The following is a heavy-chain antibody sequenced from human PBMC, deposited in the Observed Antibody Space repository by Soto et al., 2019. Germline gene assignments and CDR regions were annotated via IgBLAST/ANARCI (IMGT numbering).Heavy chain of an antibody. Sequence: ASVKVSCKASGYTFTGYYIHWVRQAPGQGLEWMGWINPNSGGTNYAQKFQGWVTMTRDTSISTAYMELSRLRSDDTAVYYCARGKADFWSGYYTVNRTTGRDYYYYYMDVWGKGTTVTVSS. D-gene: IGHD3-3*01. CDR1: GYTFTGYY. J-gene: IGHJ6*03. CDR2: INPNSGGT. CDR3: ARGKADFWSGYYTVNRTTGRDYYYYYMDV. V-gene: IGHV1-2*04.